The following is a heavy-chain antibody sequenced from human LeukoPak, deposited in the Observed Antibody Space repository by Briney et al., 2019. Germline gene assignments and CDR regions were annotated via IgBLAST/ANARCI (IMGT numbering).Heavy chain of an antibody. CDR3: ARETIIAAAVDY. CDR1: GYTFTNYY. V-gene: IGHV1-46*01. Sequence: ASVKVSCKASGYTFTNYYIHWVRQAPGQGLEWMGIINPSGGSTSYAQKFQGRVTMTRDTSTSTVYMELSSLRSEDTAVYYCARETIIAAAVDYWGQGTLVTVSS. J-gene: IGHJ4*02. CDR2: INPSGGST. D-gene: IGHD6-13*01.